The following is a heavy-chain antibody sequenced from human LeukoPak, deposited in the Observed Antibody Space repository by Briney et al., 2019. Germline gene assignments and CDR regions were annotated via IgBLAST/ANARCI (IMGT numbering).Heavy chain of an antibody. CDR1: GFTFSSYA. J-gene: IGHJ4*02. D-gene: IGHD5-18*01. CDR2: ISYDGSNK. V-gene: IGHV3-30-3*01. Sequence: GSLRLSCAASGFTFSSYAMHWVRQAPGKGLEWVAVISYDGSNKYYADSVKGRFTISRDNSKNTLYLQMNSLRAEDTAVYYCARGGPYSRFFDYWGQGTLVTVSS. CDR3: ARGGPYSRFFDY.